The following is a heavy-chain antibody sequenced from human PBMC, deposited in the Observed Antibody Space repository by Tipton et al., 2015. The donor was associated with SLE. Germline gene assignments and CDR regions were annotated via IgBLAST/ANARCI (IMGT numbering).Heavy chain of an antibody. J-gene: IGHJ6*02. CDR2: IYYSGST. V-gene: IGHV4-59*08. CDR1: GGSISTYY. Sequence: TLSLTCTVSGGSISTYYWSWIRQPPGKGLEWIGYIYYSGSTNYNPSLKSRVTISVDTSKNQFSLKLSSVTAADTAIYYCARHLYYYYGMDVWGQGTTATVSS. CDR3: ARHLYYYYGMDV.